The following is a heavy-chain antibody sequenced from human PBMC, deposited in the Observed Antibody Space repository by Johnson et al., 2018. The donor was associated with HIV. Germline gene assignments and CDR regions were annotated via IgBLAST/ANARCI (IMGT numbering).Heavy chain of an antibody. CDR2: IGYDGSNK. CDR3: AKERSGSYSGADAFDI. V-gene: IGHV3-30*04. CDR1: GFSFNNYA. D-gene: IGHD1-26*01. J-gene: IGHJ3*02. Sequence: QMLLVESGGGVVQPGRSLRLSCGASGFSFNNYAMHWVRQAPGKGLEWVAVIGYDGSNKYYADSVKGRLTVSRDNSKNTLYLQMNSLRAEDTAVYYCAKERSGSYSGADAFDIWGQGTMVTVSS.